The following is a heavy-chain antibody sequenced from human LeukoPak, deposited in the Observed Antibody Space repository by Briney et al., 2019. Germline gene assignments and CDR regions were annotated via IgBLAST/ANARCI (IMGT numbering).Heavy chain of an antibody. D-gene: IGHD2-8*01. CDR1: GLTFSSHW. CDR3: AKDMRRGYCTNGVCHLFDY. V-gene: IGHV3-74*01. J-gene: IGHJ4*02. Sequence: GGSLRLSCAAPGLTFSSHWMHWVRQAPGKGLVWVSRITNDGSSTTYADSAKGRFTISRDNAKNSLYLQMNSLRAEDTALYYCAKDMRRGYCTNGVCHLFDYRGQGTLVTVSS. CDR2: ITNDGSST.